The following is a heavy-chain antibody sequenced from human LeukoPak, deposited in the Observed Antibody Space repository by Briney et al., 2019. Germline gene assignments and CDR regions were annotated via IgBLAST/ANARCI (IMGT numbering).Heavy chain of an antibody. J-gene: IGHJ4*02. D-gene: IGHD5-24*01. Sequence: PGGSLRLSCTASGFTIGDYAMSWVRQAPGKGLEWVGFIRSKAYGGTTEYAKSVKGRFTISRDDPKSIAYLQMNSLRAEDTAVYYCAKDRGRARRDGYNYGLDYWGQGTLVTVSS. V-gene: IGHV3-49*04. CDR3: AKDRGRARRDGYNYGLDY. CDR2: IRSKAYGGTT. CDR1: GFTIGDYA.